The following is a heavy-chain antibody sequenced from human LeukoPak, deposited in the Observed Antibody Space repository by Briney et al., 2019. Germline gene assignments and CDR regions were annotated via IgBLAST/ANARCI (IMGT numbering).Heavy chain of an antibody. CDR3: AGYYGDYGYLP. V-gene: IGHV4-59*01. J-gene: IGHJ5*02. D-gene: IGHD4-17*01. Sequence: SETLSLTCTVSAGSISSYYWSLIRQPPGKGLEWIGYIYYSGSTNYNPSLKSRVTISVDTSKNQFSLKLSSVTAADTAVYYCAGYYGDYGYLPWGQGTLVTVSS. CDR2: IYYSGST. CDR1: AGSISSYY.